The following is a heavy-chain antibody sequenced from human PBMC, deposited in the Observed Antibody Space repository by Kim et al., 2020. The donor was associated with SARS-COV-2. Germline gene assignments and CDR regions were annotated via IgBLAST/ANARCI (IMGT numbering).Heavy chain of an antibody. CDR3: AAEGIPSPGDYYYGMDV. V-gene: IGHV1-58*01. CDR2: IVVGSGNT. J-gene: IGHJ6*02. Sequence: SVKVSCKASGFTFTSSAVQWVRQARGQRLEWIGWIVVGSGNTNYAQKFQERVTITRDMSTSTAYMELSSLRSEDTAVYYCAAEGIPSPGDYYYGMDVWGQGTTVTVSS. D-gene: IGHD1-26*01. CDR1: GFTFTSSA.